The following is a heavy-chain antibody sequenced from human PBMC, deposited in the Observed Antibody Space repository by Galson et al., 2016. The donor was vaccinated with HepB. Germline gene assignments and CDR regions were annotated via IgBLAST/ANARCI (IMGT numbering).Heavy chain of an antibody. D-gene: IGHD6-19*01. CDR2: INSDESNT. J-gene: IGHJ4*02. V-gene: IGHV3-74*01. CDR3: AKKSLVAGTATYVFDN. CDR1: GFTFSSYW. Sequence: SLRLSCAGSGFTFSSYWMHWVRQAPGKGLVWVSRINSDESNTNYADSVKGRFTISRDNAKNTLYLQMNSLRADDTAVYYCAKKSLVAGTATYVFDNWGQGTLVTVSS.